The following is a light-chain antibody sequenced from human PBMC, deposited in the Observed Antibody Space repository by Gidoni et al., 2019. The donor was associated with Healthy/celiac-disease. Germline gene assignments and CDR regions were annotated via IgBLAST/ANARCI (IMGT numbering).Light chain of an antibody. J-gene: IGKJ4*01. CDR3: QQYGSSPAT. CDR1: QSVSSSY. CDR2: GAS. V-gene: IGKV3-20*01. Sequence: EIVLTQSPGTLSLSPGERATLSCRASQSVSSSYLAWYPQKPGQAPRLLIYGASSRATGIPDRFSGSGSGTDFTLTISRLEPEAFAVYYCQQYGSSPATFGGGTKVEIK.